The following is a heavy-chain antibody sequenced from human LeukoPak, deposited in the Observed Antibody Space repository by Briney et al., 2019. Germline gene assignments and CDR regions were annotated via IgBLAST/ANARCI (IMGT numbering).Heavy chain of an antibody. CDR1: GFTFSSYT. CDR2: ISTSSSYI. J-gene: IGHJ4*02. Sequence: GGSVRLSCAASGFTFSSYTMNWVRQGPGKGLEWVSSISTSSSYIHYADSVKGRFTISRDNAKNSLFLQMNSLRAEDTAVYYCAGGIVVVTALDYWGQGTLVTVSS. D-gene: IGHD2-21*02. V-gene: IGHV3-21*01. CDR3: AGGIVVVTALDY.